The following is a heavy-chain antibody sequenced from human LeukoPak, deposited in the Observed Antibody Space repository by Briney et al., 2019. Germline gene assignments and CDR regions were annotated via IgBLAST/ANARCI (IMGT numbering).Heavy chain of an antibody. J-gene: IGHJ4*02. CDR2: INHSGST. CDR1: GGSISSYH. V-gene: IGHV4-34*01. D-gene: IGHD6-13*01. Sequence: TSETLSLTCTVSGGSISSYHWSWIRQPPGKGLEWIGEINHSGSTNYNPSLKSRVTISVDTSKNQFSLKLSSVTAADTAVYYCAREPNPGYSRVQGLDYWGQGTLVTVSS. CDR3: AREPNPGYSRVQGLDY.